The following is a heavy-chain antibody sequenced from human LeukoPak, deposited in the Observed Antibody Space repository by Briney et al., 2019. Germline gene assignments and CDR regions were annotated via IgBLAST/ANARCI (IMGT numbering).Heavy chain of an antibody. CDR2: ISSSGSTI. CDR3: ARASDARWLQSPLFDY. D-gene: IGHD5-24*01. V-gene: IGHV3-48*03. Sequence: GVSLRLSCAASVFTFSSYEMNWVRQAPGKGLEWVSYISSSGSTIYYADAVKGRFTISRDNAKNSLYLQMNSVRAEDTAVYYCARASDARWLQSPLFDYWGQGTLVTVSS. J-gene: IGHJ4*02. CDR1: VFTFSSYE.